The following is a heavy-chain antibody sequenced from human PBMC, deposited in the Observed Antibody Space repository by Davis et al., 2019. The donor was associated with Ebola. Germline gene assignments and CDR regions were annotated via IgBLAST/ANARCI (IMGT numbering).Heavy chain of an antibody. V-gene: IGHV3-23*01. D-gene: IGHD3-10*01. Sequence: GESLKISCAASGFTFSSYAMSWVRQAPGKGLEWVSAISGSGGSTYYADSVKGRFTISRDNSKNTLYLQMNSLRAEDTAVYYCAKVHYYGSGRMGGYGFDYWGQGTLVTVSS. CDR2: ISGSGGST. CDR3: AKVHYYGSGRMGGYGFDY. CDR1: GFTFSSYA. J-gene: IGHJ4*02.